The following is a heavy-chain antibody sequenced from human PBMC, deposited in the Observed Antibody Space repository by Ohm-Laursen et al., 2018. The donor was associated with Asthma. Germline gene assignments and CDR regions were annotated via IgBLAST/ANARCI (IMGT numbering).Heavy chain of an antibody. Sequence: GSLRLSCTASGLTFSSYWMTWVRQAPGKGPEWVAHIKEDGSEESYLASVKGRFTISRDNAKNSLSLQMNSLRAEDTAVYYCARFGRDYRSHGMDVWGQETTVTVSS. CDR3: ARFGRDYRSHGMDV. J-gene: IGHJ6*02. V-gene: IGHV3-7*05. CDR1: GLTFSSYW. CDR2: IKEDGSEE. D-gene: IGHD4-11*01.